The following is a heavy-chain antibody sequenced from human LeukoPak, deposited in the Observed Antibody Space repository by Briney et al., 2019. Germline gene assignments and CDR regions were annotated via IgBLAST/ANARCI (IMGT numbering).Heavy chain of an antibody. J-gene: IGHJ4*02. V-gene: IGHV6-1*01. CDR1: GDSVSRNSAA. CDR2: TYYRSKWYN. Sequence: SQTLSLTCAISGDSVSRNSAAWNWIRQSPSRGLEWLGRTYYRSKWYNDYAVSVKSRITINPDTSKNQFSLQLNSVTPEDTAVYYCARTSTAAAAGTVHFDYWGQGTLVTVSS. CDR3: ARTSTAAAAGTVHFDY. D-gene: IGHD6-13*01.